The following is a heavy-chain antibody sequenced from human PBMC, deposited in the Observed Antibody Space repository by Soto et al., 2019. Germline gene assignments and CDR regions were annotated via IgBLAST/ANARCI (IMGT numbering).Heavy chain of an antibody. V-gene: IGHV3-15*01. D-gene: IGHD3-22*01. CDR3: TTYYYDSSGYYYIFDY. J-gene: IGHJ4*02. CDR1: GFTFSNAW. CDR2: IKSKTDGGTT. Sequence: PGGSLRLSCAASGFTFSNAWMSWVRQAPGKGLEWVGRIKSKTDGGTTDYAAPVKGRFTISRDDSKNTLYLQMNSLKTEDTAVYYCTTYYYDSSGYYYIFDYWGQGTLVTVSS.